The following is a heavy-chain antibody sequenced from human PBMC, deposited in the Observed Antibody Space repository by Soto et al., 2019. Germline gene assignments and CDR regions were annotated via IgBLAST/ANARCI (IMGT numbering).Heavy chain of an antibody. J-gene: IGHJ5*02. CDR2: IYYSGRT. CDR1: GGSISSYY. Sequence: PSETLSLTCTVSGGSISSYYWSWIRQPPGKGLEWIGYIYYSGRTNYNPSLKSRVTISVDTSKNQFSLNLNSVTAADTAVYYCARNGDGTRPGCLVRWFDPWGPGTLVTVSS. V-gene: IGHV4-59*12. D-gene: IGHD6-13*01. CDR3: ARNGDGTRPGCLVRWFDP.